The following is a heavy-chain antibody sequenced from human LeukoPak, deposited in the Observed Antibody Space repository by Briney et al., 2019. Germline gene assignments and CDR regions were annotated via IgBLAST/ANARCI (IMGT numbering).Heavy chain of an antibody. J-gene: IGHJ5*02. D-gene: IGHD3/OR15-3a*01. V-gene: IGHV4-39*01. Sequence: SETLSLTCTVSGGSISTSNYYWGWIRQPPGKGLEWIGNIFYSGSTYYSPSLRSRVTISLDTSRNQFSLKLSSVTAADTAVYYCARQEIGLRSFDPWGQGTLVTVSS. CDR3: ARQEIGLRSFDP. CDR2: IFYSGST. CDR1: GGSISTSNYY.